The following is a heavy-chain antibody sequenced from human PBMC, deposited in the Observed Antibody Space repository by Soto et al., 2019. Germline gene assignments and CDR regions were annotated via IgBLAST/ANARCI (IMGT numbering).Heavy chain of an antibody. CDR2: ISASTRNT. CDR3: VRCYCSVGSCYACWHFAL. J-gene: IGHJ2*01. D-gene: IGHD2-15*01. CDR1: GYTFSDYA. V-gene: IGHV1-18*01. Sequence: QVQLVQSGGEVKKPGASVKVSCQASGYTFSDYAISWVRQAPGQGLEWMGWISASTRNTDQAQNFQGRAIMTLDTSTNTAYMELRSLRSDDTAVYYCVRCYCSVGSCYACWHFALWGRGTLVTVSS.